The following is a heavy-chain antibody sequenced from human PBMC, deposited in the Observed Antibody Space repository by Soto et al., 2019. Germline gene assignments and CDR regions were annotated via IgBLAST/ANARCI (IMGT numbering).Heavy chain of an antibody. D-gene: IGHD3-10*01. CDR3: ARGLGFVGYYGSGSQPLDY. CDR1: GYTFTSYD. J-gene: IGHJ4*02. Sequence: ASVKVSCKASGYTFTSYDINWVRQATGQGLEWMGWMNPNSGNTGYAQKFQGRVTMTRNTSISTAYMELSSLRSEDTAVYYCARGLGFVGYYGSGSQPLDYWGQGTLVTVSS. CDR2: MNPNSGNT. V-gene: IGHV1-8*01.